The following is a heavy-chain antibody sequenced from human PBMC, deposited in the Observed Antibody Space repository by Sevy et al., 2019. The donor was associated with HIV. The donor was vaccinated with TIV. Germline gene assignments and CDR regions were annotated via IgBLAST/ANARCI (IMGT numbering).Heavy chain of an antibody. CDR2: ISHDGSYQ. V-gene: IGHV3-30*18. J-gene: IGHJ4*02. Sequence: GGSLRLSCAASRFTFSTYDIHWVRQAPGKWLEWVAVISHDGSYQYYTDSVKGRFTISRDDSKNKAYLQMNSLRADDSGVYYCAKGQGYDYIWGNERSEYYFDYWGQGTLVTVSS. D-gene: IGHD3-16*01. CDR1: RFTFSTYD. CDR3: AKGQGYDYIWGNERSEYYFDY.